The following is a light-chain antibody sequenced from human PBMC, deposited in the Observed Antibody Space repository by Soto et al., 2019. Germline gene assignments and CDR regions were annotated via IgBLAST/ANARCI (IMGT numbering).Light chain of an antibody. CDR1: SSDVGGYKY. J-gene: IGLJ2*01. CDR3: SSYAGSNNLV. Sequence: QSVLTQPPSASGSPGQSVTISCTGTSSDVGGYKYVTWYQQHPGKAPKLMIYEVSKRPSGVPDRFSGSKSGNTASLTVPGLQAEDEADYYCSSYAGSNNLVFGGGTQLTVL. V-gene: IGLV2-8*01. CDR2: EVS.